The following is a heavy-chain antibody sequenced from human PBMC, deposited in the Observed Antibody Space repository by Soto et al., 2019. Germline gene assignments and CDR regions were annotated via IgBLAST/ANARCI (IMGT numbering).Heavy chain of an antibody. D-gene: IGHD5-12*01. CDR2: ISYDGRNS. CDR1: GFSFTNYG. V-gene: IGHV3-30*18. Sequence: PGGSLRLSCAASGFSFTNYGMHWVRQAPGRGLEWVAVISYDGRNSYYVDSVKGRFTVSRDDSRNTLHLQMDSLRAEDTAVYYCAKAFERDNGYDFMMDHWGQGTLVTVSS. CDR3: AKAFERDNGYDFMMDH. J-gene: IGHJ4*02.